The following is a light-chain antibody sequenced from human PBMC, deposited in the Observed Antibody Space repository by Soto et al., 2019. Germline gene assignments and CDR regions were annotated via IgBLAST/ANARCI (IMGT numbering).Light chain of an antibody. CDR3: QKHDSAPEA. Sequence: DIQMTQSPSSLSASVGDRVTITCRASQGISNSLAWYQQEPGKVPKLLIYDASTLQSGVSSRFSGSGSGTDFTLTISILQPEDVATYYCQKHDSAPEAFGQGTKVEIK. J-gene: IGKJ1*01. CDR1: QGISNS. V-gene: IGKV1-27*01. CDR2: DAS.